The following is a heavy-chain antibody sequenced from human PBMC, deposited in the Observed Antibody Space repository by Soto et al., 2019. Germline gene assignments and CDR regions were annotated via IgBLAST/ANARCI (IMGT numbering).Heavy chain of an antibody. Sequence: SETLSLTCTVSGGSISSYYWSWIRQPPGKGLEWIGYIYYSGSTNYNPSLKSRVTISVDTSKNQFSLKLSSVTAADTAVYYCARHPLNIVATFFDYWGQGTLVTVSS. CDR1: GGSISSYY. CDR2: IYYSGST. J-gene: IGHJ4*02. CDR3: ARHPLNIVATFFDY. V-gene: IGHV4-59*01. D-gene: IGHD5-12*01.